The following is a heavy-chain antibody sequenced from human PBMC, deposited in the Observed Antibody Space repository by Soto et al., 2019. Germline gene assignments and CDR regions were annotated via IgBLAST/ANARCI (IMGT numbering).Heavy chain of an antibody. J-gene: IGHJ4*02. CDR2: VSGGSGGT. CDR3: AKWNGYGDF. Sequence: EVQLLESGGGLVQPGGSLRLSCAVSGFSFSTYGVTWVRKAPGKGLEWVCGVSGGSGGTHYADSVKCRFTITGDDSKNTVYLQMHSLRVEDTAVYYCAKWNGYGDFWGQGTLVTVSS. D-gene: IGHD1-1*01. CDR1: GFSFSTYG. V-gene: IGHV3-23*01.